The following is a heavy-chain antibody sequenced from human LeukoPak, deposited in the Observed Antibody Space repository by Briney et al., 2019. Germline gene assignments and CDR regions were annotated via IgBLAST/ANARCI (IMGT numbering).Heavy chain of an antibody. V-gene: IGHV3-33*08. CDR2: IWYDGTNK. CDR1: GFTFSSYS. CDR3: ARDSCSGGSCFYFDY. Sequence: GGSLRLSCAASGFTFSSYSMIWVRQAPGKGPEWVAVIWYDGTNKYYVDSVRGRFTISRDTSKNTLYLQMTSLRAEDTAVYYCARDSCSGGSCFYFDYWGQGTLVTVSS. J-gene: IGHJ4*02. D-gene: IGHD2-15*01.